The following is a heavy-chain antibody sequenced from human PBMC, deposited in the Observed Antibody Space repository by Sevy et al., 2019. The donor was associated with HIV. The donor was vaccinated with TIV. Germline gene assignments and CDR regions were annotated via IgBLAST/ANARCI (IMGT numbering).Heavy chain of an antibody. CDR2: IRSKEYGGTI. J-gene: IGHJ4*02. D-gene: IGHD3-16*02. V-gene: IGHV3-49*04. Sequence: GGSLRLSCAGSGFTFADHAMSWVRQAPGKGLEWVGFIRSKEYGGTIEYAASGKGRFTISRDDSKGIAYLQMSGLKIEDTAVYYCARKHRFDYWGPGTLVTVSS. CDR1: GFTFADHA. CDR3: ARKHRFDY.